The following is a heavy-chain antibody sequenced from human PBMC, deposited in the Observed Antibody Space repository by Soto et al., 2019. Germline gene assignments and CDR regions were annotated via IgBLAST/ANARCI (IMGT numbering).Heavy chain of an antibody. V-gene: IGHV3-33*01. CDR2: ICDDGSNK. CDR1: GSIFSGYG. J-gene: IGHJ4*02. CDR3: ARDGIGGTACLGFCDY. Sequence: QEQLAESGGGVVQPGRSLRLSCAASGSIFSGYGMHWVRQAPGKGLEWVAVICDDGSNKYYADSVKGRFTISRDNSNIMLDLQMDSLRAEDTAVYYCARDGIGGTACLGFCDYWGQGALVTVSS. D-gene: IGHD1-7*01.